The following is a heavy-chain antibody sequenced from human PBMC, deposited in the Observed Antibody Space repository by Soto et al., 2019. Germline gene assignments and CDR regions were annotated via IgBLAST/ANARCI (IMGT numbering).Heavy chain of an antibody. CDR1: GGTFSGYA. D-gene: IGHD1-1*01. Sequence: QAQLMQSGAEVKEPGPSVKVSCKASGGTFSGYAISWVRQAPGQGLEWLGGIIPIFGITNYAQKFQNRLTIAADESSATVYMDLRSLTSEDSAIYYCARDPRSITGTTSSEDFQHWGQGTLVSVS. CDR2: IIPIFGIT. CDR3: ARDPRSITGTTSSEDFQH. V-gene: IGHV1-69*01. J-gene: IGHJ1*01.